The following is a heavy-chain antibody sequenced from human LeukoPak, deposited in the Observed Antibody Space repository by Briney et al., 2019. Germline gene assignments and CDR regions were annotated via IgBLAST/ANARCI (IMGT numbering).Heavy chain of an antibody. Sequence: ASVKVSCKASGYTFTGYYMHWVRQAPGQGLEWMRRINPNSGGTNYAQKFQGRVTMTRDTSISTAYMELSRLRSDDTAVYYCARFRYGDYVDYWGQGTLVTVSS. CDR1: GYTFTGYY. CDR3: ARFRYGDYVDY. CDR2: INPNSGGT. J-gene: IGHJ4*02. D-gene: IGHD4-17*01. V-gene: IGHV1-2*06.